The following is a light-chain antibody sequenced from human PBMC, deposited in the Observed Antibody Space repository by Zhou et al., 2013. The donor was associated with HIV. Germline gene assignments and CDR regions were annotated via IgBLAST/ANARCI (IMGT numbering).Light chain of an antibody. J-gene: IGKJ2*01. CDR3: QQYYDSSYT. Sequence: TQSPATLSVSPGERVILSCRASQSISRDLAWFQQKPGQSPRLLIYGASSRAAGVPARFSGSGSGTEFTLIISSLQSEDFAIYFCQQYYDSSYTFGRGPSWKSN. CDR2: GAS. CDR1: QSISRD. V-gene: IGKV3-15*01.